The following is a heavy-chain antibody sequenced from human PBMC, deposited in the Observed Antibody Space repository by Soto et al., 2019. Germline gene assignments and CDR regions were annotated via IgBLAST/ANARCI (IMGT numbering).Heavy chain of an antibody. V-gene: IGHV3-30*18. CDR2: ISYDGSNK. Sequence: QVQLVESGGGVVQPGRSLRLSCAASGFTFSSYGMHWVRQAPGKGLEWVAVISYDGSNKYYADSVKGRFTISRDNSKNTLYLQMNSLRAEDTAVYYCAKDRVLRYFDWLFAPTYFDYWGQGTLVTVSS. D-gene: IGHD3-9*01. CDR1: GFTFSSYG. CDR3: AKDRVLRYFDWLFAPTYFDY. J-gene: IGHJ4*02.